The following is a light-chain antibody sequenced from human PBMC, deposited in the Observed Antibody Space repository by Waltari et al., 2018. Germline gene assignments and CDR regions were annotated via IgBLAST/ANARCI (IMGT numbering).Light chain of an antibody. CDR2: WAS. V-gene: IGKV4-1*01. CDR3: QQYYSPPYT. J-gene: IGKJ2*01. CDR1: QNILYTSNNKTY. Sequence: DIALSQSPDSLSVSLGERGTITCKSSQNILYTSNNKTYLDWYQQKPGQPPKKVIDWASTRQSGVPDRFSGSGSGTDFTLTISSLQAEDASVYYCQQYYSPPYTFGQGTKVEIK.